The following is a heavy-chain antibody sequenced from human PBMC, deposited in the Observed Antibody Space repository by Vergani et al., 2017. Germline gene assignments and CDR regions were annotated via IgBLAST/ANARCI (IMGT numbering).Heavy chain of an antibody. D-gene: IGHD6-13*01. CDR3: AGEAYSSSWYWFDP. Sequence: QVQLQESGPGLVKPSETLSLTCTVSGGSISSYYWSWIRQPPGKGLEWIGYIYYSGSTNYNPSLKSRVTISVDTSKNQFSLKLSSVTAADTAVYYCAGEAYSSSWYWFDPWGQGTLVTVSS. J-gene: IGHJ5*02. CDR1: GGSISSYY. V-gene: IGHV4-59*01. CDR2: IYYSGST.